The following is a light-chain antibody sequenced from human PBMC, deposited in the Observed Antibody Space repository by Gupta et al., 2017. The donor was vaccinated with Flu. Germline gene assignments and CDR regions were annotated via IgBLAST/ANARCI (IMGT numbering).Light chain of an antibody. CDR1: QDISDF. J-gene: IGKJ3*01. Sequence: PSSLSASVGDRVTITCQASQDISDFLNWFQLKPGKAPKLLIYDASNLETGVPSRFSGSRSGTHFTFTISSLQPEDIATYSCQYYDNLVGGFGPGTTVDIK. CDR2: DAS. V-gene: IGKV1-33*01. CDR3: QYYDNLVGG.